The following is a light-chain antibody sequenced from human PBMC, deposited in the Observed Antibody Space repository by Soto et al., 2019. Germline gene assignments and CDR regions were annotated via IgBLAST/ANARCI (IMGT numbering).Light chain of an antibody. CDR3: TSYTTSGNYV. CDR1: SIYVGAYNY. Sequence: QSLLAQPAPVSGAPGPSIAISCTGNSIYVGAYNYVSWYQQHPGKAPKLMIFDVSNRPSGVSNRFSGSKSGNTASLTISGLQAEDEADYYCTSYTTSGNYVFGIGTKVTVL. CDR2: DVS. V-gene: IGLV2-14*01. J-gene: IGLJ1*01.